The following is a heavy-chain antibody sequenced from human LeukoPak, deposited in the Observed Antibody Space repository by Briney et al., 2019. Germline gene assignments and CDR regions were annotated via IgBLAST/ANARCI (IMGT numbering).Heavy chain of an antibody. D-gene: IGHD6-13*01. CDR2: IYYSGST. CDR3: ARLGAAAGTKTDY. CDR1: GGSISSSSYY. J-gene: IGHJ4*02. Sequence: SETLSLTCTVSGGSISSSSYYWGWIRQPPGKGLEWIGSIYYSGSTYYNPSLKSRVTISVDTSKNQFSLKLSSVTAAGTAVYYCARLGAAAGTKTDYWGQGTLVTVSS. V-gene: IGHV4-39*01.